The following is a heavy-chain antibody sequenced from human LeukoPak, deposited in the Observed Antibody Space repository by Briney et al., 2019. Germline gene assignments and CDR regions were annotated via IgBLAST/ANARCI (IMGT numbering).Heavy chain of an antibody. CDR1: GFTFSSYS. J-gene: IGHJ4*02. D-gene: IGHD6-19*01. Sequence: PGGSLRLSCAASGFTFSSYSMNWVRQAPGKGLEWVSSISSSSSYIYYADSVKGRFTISRDNAKNSLYLQMNSLRAEDTAVYYCARDTSPGVDSSGWYGWGQGTLVTVSS. CDR2: ISSSSSYI. V-gene: IGHV3-21*01. CDR3: ARDTSPGVDSSGWYG.